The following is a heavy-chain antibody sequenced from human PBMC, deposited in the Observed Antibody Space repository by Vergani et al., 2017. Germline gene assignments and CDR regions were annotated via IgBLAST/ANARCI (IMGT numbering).Heavy chain of an antibody. Sequence: EVQLVESGGGLVQPGGSLRLSCSASGFTFSSYAMHWVRQAPGKGLEYVSAISGDGGRTLYADSVKGRFSISRDNSKNIVYLQVSSPRVEDTAVYYCIQRDSALGVMGWGQGTLVTVSS. CDR2: ISGDGGRT. CDR3: IQRDSALGVMG. D-gene: IGHD3-16*01. J-gene: IGHJ4*02. V-gene: IGHV3-64D*06. CDR1: GFTFSSYA.